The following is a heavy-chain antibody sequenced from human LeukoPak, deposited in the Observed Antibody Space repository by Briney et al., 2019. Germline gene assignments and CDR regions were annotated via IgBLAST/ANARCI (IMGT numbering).Heavy chain of an antibody. CDR1: GGSISSGSYY. V-gene: IGHV4-61*02. J-gene: IGHJ6*03. D-gene: IGHD3-22*01. CDR2: IYTSGST. Sequence: SQTLSLTCTVSGGSISSGSYYWSWIRQPAGKGLEWIGRIYTSGSTNYNPSLKSRVTISVDTSKNQFSLKLSSVTAADTAVYYCARGLREGIVVVITHYYYYYMDVWGKGTTVTVSS. CDR3: ARGLREGIVVVITHYYYYYMDV.